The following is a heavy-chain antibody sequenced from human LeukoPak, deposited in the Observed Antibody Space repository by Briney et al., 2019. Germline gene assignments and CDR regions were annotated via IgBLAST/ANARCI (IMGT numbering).Heavy chain of an antibody. Sequence: PGGSLRLSCAASGFTFSNYSMNWVRQAPGKGLEWVSSISSRSSYIYYADSVKGRFTISRDNAKNSLYLQMNSLRAEDTAVYYYARAHLSSSSTDYMDVWGKGTTVTVSS. D-gene: IGHD6-6*01. V-gene: IGHV3-21*01. CDR3: ARAHLSSSSTDYMDV. CDR1: GFTFSNYS. CDR2: ISSRSSYI. J-gene: IGHJ6*03.